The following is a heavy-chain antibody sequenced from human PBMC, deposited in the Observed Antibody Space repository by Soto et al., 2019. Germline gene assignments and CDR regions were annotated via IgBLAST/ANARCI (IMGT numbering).Heavy chain of an antibody. Sequence: EVQLVESGVGLVQPGGSLRLSCAASGFTFSSYEMNWVRQAPGKGLEWVSYISSSGSTIYYADSVKGRFTISRDNAKNSLYLQMNSLRAEDTAVYYCARGYCSGGSCLQPSRFGYWGQGTLVTVSS. V-gene: IGHV3-48*03. D-gene: IGHD2-15*01. CDR3: ARGYCSGGSCLQPSRFGY. CDR1: GFTFSSYE. CDR2: ISSSGSTI. J-gene: IGHJ4*02.